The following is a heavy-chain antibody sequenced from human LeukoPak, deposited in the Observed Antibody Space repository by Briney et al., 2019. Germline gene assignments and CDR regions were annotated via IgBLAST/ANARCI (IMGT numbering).Heavy chain of an antibody. V-gene: IGHV3-30*02. Sequence: GGSLRLSCAASGFTFRSYGMHWVRQAPGKGLEWVAFIRYDGSNKYYADSVKGRFTISRDNSKNTLYLQMNSLRAEDTAVYYCARTKEMATISYFDSWGQGTLVTVSS. D-gene: IGHD5-24*01. CDR1: GFTFRSYG. CDR2: IRYDGSNK. CDR3: ARTKEMATISYFDS. J-gene: IGHJ4*02.